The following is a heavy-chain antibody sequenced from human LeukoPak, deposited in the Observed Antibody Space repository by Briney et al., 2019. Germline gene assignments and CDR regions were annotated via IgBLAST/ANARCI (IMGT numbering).Heavy chain of an antibody. J-gene: IGHJ4*02. D-gene: IGHD6-13*01. CDR3: ARHGGASEAAGIDY. CDR2: INHSGST. Sequence: SETLSLTCAVYGGSFSGYYWSWIRQPPGKGLEWIGEINHSGSTNYSPSLKSRVTISVDTSKNQFSLKLSSVTAADTAVYYCARHGGASEAAGIDYWGQGTLVTVSS. V-gene: IGHV4-34*01. CDR1: GGSFSGYY.